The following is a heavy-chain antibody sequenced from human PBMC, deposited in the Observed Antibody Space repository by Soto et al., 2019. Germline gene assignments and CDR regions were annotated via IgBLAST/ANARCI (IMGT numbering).Heavy chain of an antibody. V-gene: IGHV1-8*01. Sequence: QVQLVQSGAEVKKPGASVKVSCETSGYTFTNYDINWVRQAAGQGLEWMGWINPDSDNTGYAQKFQGRVTMTRDTSISTAYMELNSLRSEDTAVYYCARGRCYCTTTSCYPPALFPYGMDVWGQGTTVTVSS. CDR2: INPDSDNT. CDR1: GYTFTNYD. D-gene: IGHD2-2*01. CDR3: ARGRCYCTTTSCYPPALFPYGMDV. J-gene: IGHJ6*02.